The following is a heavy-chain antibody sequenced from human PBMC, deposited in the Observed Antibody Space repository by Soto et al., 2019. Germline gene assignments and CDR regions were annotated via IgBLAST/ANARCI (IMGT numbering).Heavy chain of an antibody. CDR2: INIGSGNT. J-gene: IGHJ6*02. Sequence: ASVKVSCKASGYAFSSYAMHWVRQAPGQRLEWMGWINIGSGNTEYSQNFQDRITITRDTSASTVYMELSSLRSEDTAVYYCASIGRDCGYRAAYYYYVSMHVGGQGTRVTFSS. CDR3: ASIGRDCGYRAAYYYYVSMHV. CDR1: GYAFSSYA. V-gene: IGHV1-3*04. D-gene: IGHD3-10*02.